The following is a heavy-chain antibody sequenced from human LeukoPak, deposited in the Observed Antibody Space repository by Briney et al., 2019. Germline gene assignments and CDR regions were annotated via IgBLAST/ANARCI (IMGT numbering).Heavy chain of an antibody. CDR2: IYYSGGT. CDR1: GGSISSSSYY. Sequence: SETLSLTCTVSGGSISSSSYYWGWIRQPPGKGLEWIGYIYYSGGTYYNPSLKSRVTISVDTSKNQFSLKLSSVTAADTAVYYCAKIRSSSWYDAFDIWGQGTMVTVSS. D-gene: IGHD6-13*01. V-gene: IGHV4-39*07. J-gene: IGHJ3*02. CDR3: AKIRSSSWYDAFDI.